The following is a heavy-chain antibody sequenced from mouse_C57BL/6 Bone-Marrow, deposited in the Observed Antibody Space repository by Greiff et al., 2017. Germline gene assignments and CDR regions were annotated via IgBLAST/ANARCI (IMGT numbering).Heavy chain of an antibody. CDR2: ISPRSGNT. CDR3: ARRDYYGSSYAY. Sequence: VKLQQSGAELARPGASVKLSCKASGYTFTSSGISWVKQRTGQGLEWIGEISPRSGNTYYNEKFKGKATLTADKSSSTAYMELRSLTSEDSAVYVCARRDYYGSSYAYGGQGTLVTVSA. V-gene: IGHV1-81*01. CDR1: GYTFTSSG. D-gene: IGHD1-1*01. J-gene: IGHJ3*01.